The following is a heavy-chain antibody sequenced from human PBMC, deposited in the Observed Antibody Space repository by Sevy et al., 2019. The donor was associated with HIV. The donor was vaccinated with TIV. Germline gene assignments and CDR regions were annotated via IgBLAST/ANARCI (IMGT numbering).Heavy chain of an antibody. CDR2: IRSKAYGGTT. V-gene: IGHV3-49*04. D-gene: IGHD6-13*01. J-gene: IGHJ6*02. CDR1: GFTLSTYS. CDR3: TRDSSSWDPRGPYYYGMDV. Sequence: GGSLRLSCAASGFTLSTYSMHWVRQAPGKGLEWVGFIRSKAYGGTTEYAASVKGRFTISRDDSKSIAYLQMNSLKTEDTAVYYCTRDSSSWDPRGPYYYGMDVWGQGTTVTVSS.